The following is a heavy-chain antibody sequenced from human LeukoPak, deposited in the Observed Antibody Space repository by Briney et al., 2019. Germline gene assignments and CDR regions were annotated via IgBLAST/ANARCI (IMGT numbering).Heavy chain of an antibody. D-gene: IGHD3-22*01. CDR3: AKDMRRGWYYYDSSGYYYDSCFDY. Sequence: GGSLRLSCAASGLTFDDYAMHWVRQAPGKGLEWVSLISGDGGSTYYADSVKGRFTISRDNSKNSLYLQMNSLRTEDTALYYCAKDMRRGWYYYDSSGYYYDSCFDYWGQGTLVTVSS. CDR2: ISGDGGST. CDR1: GLTFDDYA. V-gene: IGHV3-43*02. J-gene: IGHJ4*02.